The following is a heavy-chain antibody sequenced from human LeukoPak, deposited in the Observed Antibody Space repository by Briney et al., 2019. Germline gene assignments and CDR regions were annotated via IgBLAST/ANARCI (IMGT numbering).Heavy chain of an antibody. J-gene: IGHJ4*02. CDR1: GFTFSSYT. V-gene: IGHV3-30*04. Sequence: GGSLRLSCAASGFTFSSYTMHWVRQAPGKGLEWVAVISYDGRDKYYADSVKGRFTISRDNSKNTLYLQMNSLRAEDTAVYSCARPYSSGWYGDFDHWGQGTLVTVSS. CDR2: ISYDGRDK. D-gene: IGHD6-19*01. CDR3: ARPYSSGWYGDFDH.